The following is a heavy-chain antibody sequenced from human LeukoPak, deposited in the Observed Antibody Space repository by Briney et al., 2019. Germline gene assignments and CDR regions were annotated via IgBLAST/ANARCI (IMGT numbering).Heavy chain of an antibody. CDR2: IYIGGST. V-gene: IGHV3-66*04. CDR1: GFTLSSNY. J-gene: IGHJ4*02. D-gene: IGHD3-9*01. Sequence: GGSLRLSCAASGFTLSSNYVSWVRQAPGKGLEWVSVIYIGGSTYYADSVKGRFTISRDNSKNTLYLQMYSLRAEDTAVYYCARHITPNFDWLLRGEEYFNYWGQGTLVTVSS. CDR3: ARHITPNFDWLLRGEEYFNY.